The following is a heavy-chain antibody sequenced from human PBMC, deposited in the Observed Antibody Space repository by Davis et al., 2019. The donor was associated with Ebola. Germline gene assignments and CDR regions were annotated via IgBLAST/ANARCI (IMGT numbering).Heavy chain of an antibody. V-gene: IGHV1-8*01. Sequence: ASVKVSCKASGYTFTSYDINWVRQATGQGLEWMGWMNPNSGNTGYAQKFQGRVTMTRNTSISTAYMELSSLRSEDTAVYYCAREGGYSGYLQGMDVWGKGTTVTVSS. J-gene: IGHJ6*04. CDR3: AREGGYSGYLQGMDV. CDR1: GYTFTSYD. D-gene: IGHD5-12*01. CDR2: MNPNSGNT.